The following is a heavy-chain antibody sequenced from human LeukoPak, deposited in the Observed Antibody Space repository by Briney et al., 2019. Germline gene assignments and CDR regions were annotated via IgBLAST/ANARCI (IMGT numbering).Heavy chain of an antibody. V-gene: IGHV3-30*03. Sequence: GGSLRLSCAASGLTFNTYGMHCVRQAPGKGLEWVAVISYDGSNKYYVDSVKGRFTISRDNSKNTLYLQMNSLRTEDTAIYYCARDPYSSTWSYGMDVWGQGTTVTVSS. D-gene: IGHD6-6*01. CDR3: ARDPYSSTWSYGMDV. CDR1: GLTFNTYG. J-gene: IGHJ6*02. CDR2: ISYDGSNK.